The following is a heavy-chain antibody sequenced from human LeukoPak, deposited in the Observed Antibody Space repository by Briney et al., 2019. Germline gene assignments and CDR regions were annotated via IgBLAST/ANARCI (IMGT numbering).Heavy chain of an antibody. Sequence: SETLSLTCTVSGGSINSYYWSWIRQPPGKGLEWIGYIYYNGNTNYNPSLKSRVTMSVDTSKNQFSLKLSSVTAADTAVYYCARGEGYYDFWSGYYQTPNWFDPWGQGTLVTVSS. CDR3: ARGEGYYDFWSGYYQTPNWFDP. J-gene: IGHJ5*02. D-gene: IGHD3-3*01. CDR1: GGSINSYY. V-gene: IGHV4-59*08. CDR2: IYYNGNT.